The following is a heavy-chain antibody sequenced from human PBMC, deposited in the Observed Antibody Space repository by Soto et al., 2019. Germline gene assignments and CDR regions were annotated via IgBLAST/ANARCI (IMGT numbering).Heavy chain of an antibody. CDR1: GFTFSNCW. CDR3: ERCRVYDGLDG. Sequence: EVQLVESGGGLVQPGGSLRLSCAASGFTFSNCWMHWVRQPPGKGLVWVAPISSDGITICYADSVKGRVTICRDNAKNSVNVQMISMRDKDTAMYSVERCRVYDGLDGWGQGTTVIVSS. D-gene: IGHD2-15*01. V-gene: IGHV3-74*01. CDR2: ISSDGITI. J-gene: IGHJ6*02.